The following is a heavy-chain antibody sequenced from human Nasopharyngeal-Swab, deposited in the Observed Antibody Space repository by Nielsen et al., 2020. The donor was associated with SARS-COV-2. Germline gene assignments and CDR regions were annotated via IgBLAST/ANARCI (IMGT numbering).Heavy chain of an antibody. CDR3: ARDARYSSSWYTPGPVDY. Sequence: GESLKISCAASGFTFSDYSMNWVRQAPGKGLEWVSYISSSSSYIAYADSVKGRFTISRDNARNSLYLQMNSLRAEDTAVYYCARDARYSSSWYTPGPVDYWGQGTLVTVSS. J-gene: IGHJ4*02. CDR1: GFTFSDYS. D-gene: IGHD6-13*01. CDR2: ISSSSSYI. V-gene: IGHV3-21*01.